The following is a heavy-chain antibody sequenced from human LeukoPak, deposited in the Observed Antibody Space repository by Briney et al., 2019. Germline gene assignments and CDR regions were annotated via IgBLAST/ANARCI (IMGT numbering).Heavy chain of an antibody. V-gene: IGHV3-73*01. CDR2: IRDKPNNYAT. Sequence: GGSPRLSCAASGFTFGGSTMHWVRQASGKGLEWLGRIRDKPNNYATAYAASVKGRFTISRDDSENTAYLQMNSLKTEDTAVYYCSRQWGIAVAGTFDYWVEGTLVTVSS. CDR1: GFTFGGST. D-gene: IGHD6-19*01. J-gene: IGHJ4*02. CDR3: SRQWGIAVAGTFDY.